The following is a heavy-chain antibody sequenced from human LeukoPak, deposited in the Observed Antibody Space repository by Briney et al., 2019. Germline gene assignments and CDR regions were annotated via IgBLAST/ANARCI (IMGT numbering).Heavy chain of an antibody. Sequence: SETLSLTCAVSGGSISSGGYSWSWIRQPPGKGLEWIGYIYHSGSTYYNPSLKSRVTISVDRSKNQFSLKLSSVTAANTAVYYCARDLEQQPRAFDIWGQGTMVTVSS. D-gene: IGHD6-13*01. V-gene: IGHV4-30-2*01. J-gene: IGHJ3*02. CDR1: GGSISSGGYS. CDR3: ARDLEQQPRAFDI. CDR2: IYHSGST.